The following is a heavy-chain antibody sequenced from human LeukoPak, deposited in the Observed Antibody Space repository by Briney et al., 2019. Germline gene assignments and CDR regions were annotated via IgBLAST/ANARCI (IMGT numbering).Heavy chain of an antibody. CDR1: GFTFDDYA. CDR2: ISWNSGSI. D-gene: IGHD3-10*01. Sequence: GGSLRLSCAASGFTFDDYAMHWVRQAPGKGLEWVSGISWNSGSIGYADSVKGRFTISRDNSKNTLYLQMNSLRAEDTAVYYCAKVRSARGVISPFDYWGQGTLVTVSS. J-gene: IGHJ4*02. V-gene: IGHV3-9*01. CDR3: AKVRSARGVISPFDY.